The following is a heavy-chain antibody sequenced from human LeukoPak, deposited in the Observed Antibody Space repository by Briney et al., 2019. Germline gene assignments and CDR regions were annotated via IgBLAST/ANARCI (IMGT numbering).Heavy chain of an antibody. D-gene: IGHD3-22*01. J-gene: IGHJ4*02. Sequence: SVKVSRKASGGTFSRYALSWGRQPPGRGSEWMGRSIPIFDTADYTQKFQGRRTFTVDTSPGTALMELSSMRCEDSAPYYCVRDYDTSGPQKTYFDFWGQGTLVTVSS. V-gene: IGHV1-69*06. CDR2: SIPIFDTA. CDR1: GGTFSRYA. CDR3: VRDYDTSGPQKTYFDF.